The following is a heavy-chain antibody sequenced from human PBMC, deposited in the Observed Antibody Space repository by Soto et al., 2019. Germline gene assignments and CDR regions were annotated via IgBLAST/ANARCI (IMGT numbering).Heavy chain of an antibody. Sequence: GGSLRLSCAASGFTFSDHYMDWVRQAPGKGLEWVGRNRNKAKSYTTDYAASVKGRFTISRDASKNSLYLQMNSLTTEDTAVYYCTTDSPVAGGGPLWGQGTLVTVSS. J-gene: IGHJ4*02. V-gene: IGHV3-72*01. CDR2: NRNKAKSYTT. CDR1: GFTFSDHY. CDR3: TTDSPVAGGGPL. D-gene: IGHD6-19*01.